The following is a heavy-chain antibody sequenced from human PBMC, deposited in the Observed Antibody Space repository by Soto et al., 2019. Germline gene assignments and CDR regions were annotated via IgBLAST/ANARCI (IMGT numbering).Heavy chain of an antibody. CDR3: ARLLDDSRGYYYFDY. J-gene: IGHJ4*02. CDR2: IFHSGTT. Sequence: PSETLSLTCAVSGYSISSGYYLGLILQPPGKGLEWLGSIFHSGTTYDNPSLKSRVTISVDMSNNQFSLKLTSVTAADTAVYYCARLLDDSRGYYYFDYWGQGTLVTVSS. D-gene: IGHD3-22*01. CDR1: GYSISSGYY. V-gene: IGHV4-38-2*01.